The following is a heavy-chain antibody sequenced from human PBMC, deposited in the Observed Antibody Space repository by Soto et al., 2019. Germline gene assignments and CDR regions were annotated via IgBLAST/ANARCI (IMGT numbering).Heavy chain of an antibody. D-gene: IGHD3-10*01. CDR2: IGGRADNT. Sequence: EVQLLESGGGLGRPGGSLRLSCTTSGFPFSNFAMSWVRQAPGKGLEWVSTIGGRADNTYYVDPVKGRFTMSRDMSNSTLFLQLNSLGGEDTAVYYCAMGFEFGELSYWGQGTPVSVSS. CDR1: GFPFSNFA. V-gene: IGHV3-23*01. J-gene: IGHJ4*02. CDR3: AMGFEFGELSY.